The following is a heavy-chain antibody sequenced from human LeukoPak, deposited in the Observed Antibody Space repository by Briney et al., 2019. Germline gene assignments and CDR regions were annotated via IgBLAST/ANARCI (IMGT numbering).Heavy chain of an antibody. V-gene: IGHV4-31*03. J-gene: IGHJ4*02. CDR2: TYSSGTA. CDR3: ARLKGTCMDY. Sequence: PSETLSLTCTLSGDSITSGGYYWSWIRQHPGKGLEWVGYTYSSGTAYYNPSLKSRVSISVDTSENQFSLSLNSVTAADTAVYYCARLKGTCMDYWGQGALVTVSS. CDR1: GDSITSGGYY.